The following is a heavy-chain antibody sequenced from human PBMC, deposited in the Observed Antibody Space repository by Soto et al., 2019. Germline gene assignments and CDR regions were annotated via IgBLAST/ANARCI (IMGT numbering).Heavy chain of an antibody. CDR3: AREKRANGYFDY. V-gene: IGHV3-7*01. CDR1: GFTFSNYW. CDR2: INQDGSEK. J-gene: IGHJ4*02. Sequence: EVQLVESGGGLVQPGGSLSLSCEASGFTFSNYWMSWVRQAPGKGLEWVANINQDGSEKYFVGSVNGRFTISRDNAKNSLFLQVNSLRAEDTAVYYCAREKRANGYFDYWGQGTLVTVSS. D-gene: IGHD6-25*01.